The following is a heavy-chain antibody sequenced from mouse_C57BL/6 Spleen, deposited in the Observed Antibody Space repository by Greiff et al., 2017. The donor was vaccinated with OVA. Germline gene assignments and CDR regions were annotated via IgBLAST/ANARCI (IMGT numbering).Heavy chain of an antibody. Sequence: QVQLQQPGAELVKPGASVKLSCKASGYTFTSYWMQWVKQRPGQGLEWIGEIDPSDSSTNYNQKFKGKATLTVDTSSSTAYMQLSSLTSEDSAVYYCARNGYSPWFAYWGQGTLVTVSA. D-gene: IGHD2-3*01. V-gene: IGHV1-50*01. CDR1: GYTFTSYW. CDR3: ARNGYSPWFAY. J-gene: IGHJ3*01. CDR2: IDPSDSST.